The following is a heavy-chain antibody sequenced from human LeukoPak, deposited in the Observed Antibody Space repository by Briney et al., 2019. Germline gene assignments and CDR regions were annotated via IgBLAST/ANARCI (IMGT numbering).Heavy chain of an antibody. Sequence: SETLSLTCAVYGGSFSGYYWSWIRQPPGKGLEWIGEINHSGSTNYNPSLKSRVTISVDTSKNQFSLKLSSVTAADTAVYYCARGRSYYGGIVYAFDIWGQGTMVTVSS. CDR1: GGSFSGYY. CDR2: INHSGST. CDR3: ARGRSYYGGIVYAFDI. J-gene: IGHJ3*02. V-gene: IGHV4-34*01. D-gene: IGHD1-26*01.